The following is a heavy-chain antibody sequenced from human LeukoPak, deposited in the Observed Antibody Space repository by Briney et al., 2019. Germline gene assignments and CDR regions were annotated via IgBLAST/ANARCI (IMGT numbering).Heavy chain of an antibody. J-gene: IGHJ5*02. V-gene: IGHV4-34*01. CDR1: GGSFSGYY. CDR3: ARVVRIAAAGIYCFDP. Sequence: SETLSLTCAVYGGSFSGYYWSWIRQPPGKGLEWIGEINHSGSTNYNPSLKSRVTISVDTSKNQFSLKLSSVTAADTAVYYCARVVRIAAAGIYCFDPWGQGTLVTVSS. D-gene: IGHD6-13*01. CDR2: INHSGST.